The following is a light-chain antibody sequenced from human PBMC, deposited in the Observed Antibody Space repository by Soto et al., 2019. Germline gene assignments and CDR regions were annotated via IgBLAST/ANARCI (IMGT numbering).Light chain of an antibody. CDR3: TSLTTSTTMI. V-gene: IGLV2-14*03. Sequence: QSALTQPASVSGSPGQSITISCTGTSSDIGAYNYVSWYQQHPGKAPKLMIYDVNIRPSGVSNRFSCSKSGNTASLTISGLQAEDEADYYRTSLTTSTTMIFGGGTKLTVL. CDR2: DVN. CDR1: SSDIGAYNY. J-gene: IGLJ2*01.